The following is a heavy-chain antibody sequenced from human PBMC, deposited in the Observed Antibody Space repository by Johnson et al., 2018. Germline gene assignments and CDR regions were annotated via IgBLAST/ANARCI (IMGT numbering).Heavy chain of an antibody. V-gene: IGHV3-15*01. D-gene: IGHD6-19*01. CDR1: GFTFSNAW. CDR2: IKSKTDGGTT. CDR3: TTVSSCWYHRWAFDI. J-gene: IGHJ3*02. Sequence: VQLVQSGGGLVKPGGSLRLSCAASGFTFSNAWMSWVRQAPGKGLEWVGRIKSKTDGGTTDYAAPVKARFTISRDDSKNTLYLQMNSLKTEDTAVYYCTTVSSCWYHRWAFDIWGQGTMVTVSS.